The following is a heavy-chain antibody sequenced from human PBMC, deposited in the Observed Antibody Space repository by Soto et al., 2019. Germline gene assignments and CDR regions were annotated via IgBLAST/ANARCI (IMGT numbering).Heavy chain of an antibody. D-gene: IGHD1-26*01. Sequence: GGSLRLSCAASGFTFSGSAMHWVRQASGKGLEWVGRIRSKANSYATAYAASVKGRFTISRDDSKNTAYLQMNSLKTEDTAVYYCTRHQPKSLVGANNRYGLDVWGQGTTVTVSS. CDR3: TRHQPKSLVGANNRYGLDV. J-gene: IGHJ6*02. CDR1: GFTFSGSA. CDR2: IRSKANSYAT. V-gene: IGHV3-73*01.